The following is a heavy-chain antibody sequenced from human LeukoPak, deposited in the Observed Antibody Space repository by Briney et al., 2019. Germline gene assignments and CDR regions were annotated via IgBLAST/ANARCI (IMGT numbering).Heavy chain of an antibody. CDR3: ARDRSPAPGRSYGRGHFDY. CDR2: INPNSGGT. J-gene: IGHJ4*02. CDR1: GYSFTAYY. Sequence: ASVKVSCKASGYSFTAYYTHWVRQAPGQGLEWMGWINPNSGGTNYAQKFQGRVTMTRDTSISTAYMELSRLRSDDTAVYYCARDRSPAPGRSYGRGHFDYWGQGTLVTVSS. D-gene: IGHD5-18*01. V-gene: IGHV1-2*02.